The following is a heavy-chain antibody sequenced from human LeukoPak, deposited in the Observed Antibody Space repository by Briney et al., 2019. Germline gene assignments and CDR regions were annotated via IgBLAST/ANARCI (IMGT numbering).Heavy chain of an antibody. D-gene: IGHD3-22*01. V-gene: IGHV4-59*01. CDR2: IYYSGST. J-gene: IGHJ5*02. Sequence: SETLSLTCTVSGGSISSYYWSWIRQPPGKGLEWIGYIYYSGSTNYNPSLKSRVTISVDTSKNQFPLKLSSVTAADTAVYYCARGAHYYDPLTNWFDPWGQGTLVTVSS. CDR3: ARGAHYYDPLTNWFDP. CDR1: GGSISSYY.